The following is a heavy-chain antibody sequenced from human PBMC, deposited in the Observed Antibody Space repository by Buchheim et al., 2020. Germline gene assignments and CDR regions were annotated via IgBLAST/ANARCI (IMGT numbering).Heavy chain of an antibody. V-gene: IGHV4-30-2*01. CDR2: IYHSGST. CDR3: ARGELDDYVWGSYRPYYFDY. CDR1: GGPISSGGYS. D-gene: IGHD3-16*02. Sequence: QLQLQESGSGLVKPSQTLSLTCAVSGGPISSGGYSWSWIRQPPGKGLEWIGYIYHSGSTYYNPSLKSRVTISVDRSKNQFSLKLSSVTAADTAVYYCARGELDDYVWGSYRPYYFDYWGQGTL. J-gene: IGHJ4*02.